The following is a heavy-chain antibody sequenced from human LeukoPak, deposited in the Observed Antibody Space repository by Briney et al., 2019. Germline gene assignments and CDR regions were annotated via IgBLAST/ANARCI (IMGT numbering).Heavy chain of an antibody. D-gene: IGHD3-16*02. CDR2: VSGSGTNT. Sequence: PGGSLRLSCAASGFTFRNYAMTYVRQAPGKGLEWVASVSGSGTNTYYADSVKGRFTNSRDNSKNTVTLGMSSLRGEDTAHYFCAKETVGYRRGLEMWGQGTTVTVSS. V-gene: IGHV3-23*01. CDR1: GFTFRNYA. CDR3: AKETVGYRRGLEM. J-gene: IGHJ3*02.